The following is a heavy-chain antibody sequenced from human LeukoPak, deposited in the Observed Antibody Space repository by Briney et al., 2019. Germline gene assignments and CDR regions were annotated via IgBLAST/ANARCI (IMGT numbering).Heavy chain of an antibody. CDR2: ISSNGGST. V-gene: IGHV3-64*01. CDR3: ARDRGVLPGYFDY. D-gene: IGHD3-10*01. CDR1: GFTFSYYA. J-gene: IGHJ4*02. Sequence: PGGSLRLSCAASGFTFSYYAMHWVRQAPGKGLEYVSTISSNGGSTYYANSVKGRFTISRDNSKNTLYLQMGSLRTEDTAVYYCARDRGVLPGYFDYWGQGTLVTVSS.